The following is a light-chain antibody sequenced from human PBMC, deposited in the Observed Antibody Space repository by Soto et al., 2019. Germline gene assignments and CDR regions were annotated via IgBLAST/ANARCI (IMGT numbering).Light chain of an antibody. Sequence: ENVLTQSPGTLSVSPGERATLSCRASQSVNRSYLAWYQQKPGQAPRLLIYGASSRATGIPDRFSGSGSGTDFTLTISRLEPEDFAVYYCQQYGSSPRTFGQGTKVDIK. CDR3: QQYGSSPRT. CDR1: QSVNRSY. V-gene: IGKV3-20*01. CDR2: GAS. J-gene: IGKJ1*01.